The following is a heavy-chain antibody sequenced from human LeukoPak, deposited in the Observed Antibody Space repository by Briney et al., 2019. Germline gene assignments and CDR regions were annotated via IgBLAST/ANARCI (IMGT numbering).Heavy chain of an antibody. CDR2: LRFDGSNK. D-gene: IGHD5-12*01. CDR1: GFTLSSSG. V-gene: IGHV3-30*02. CDR3: AQRRLSGLGLDRDY. J-gene: IGHJ4*02. Sequence: PGGSLRLSCAASGFTLSSSGMHWVRQAPGKGLEWVVFLRFDGSNKHYADAVKGRFTISRDDSKNTLYLQINSLRVEDTAVYYCAQRRLSGLGLDRDYWGQGTLVTVSS.